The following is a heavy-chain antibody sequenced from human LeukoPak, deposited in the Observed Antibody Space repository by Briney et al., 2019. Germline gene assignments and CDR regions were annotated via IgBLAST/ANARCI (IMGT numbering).Heavy chain of an antibody. CDR3: ARLISSSWYLDY. J-gene: IGHJ4*02. V-gene: IGHV3-30*02. D-gene: IGHD6-13*01. Sequence: SGGSLRLSCAASGFTFSSYGMHWVRQAPGKGLEWVAFIRYDGSNKYYADSVKGRFTISRDNSKNTLYLQMNSLRAEDTAVYYCARLISSSWYLDYWGQGTLVTVSS. CDR2: IRYDGSNK. CDR1: GFTFSSYG.